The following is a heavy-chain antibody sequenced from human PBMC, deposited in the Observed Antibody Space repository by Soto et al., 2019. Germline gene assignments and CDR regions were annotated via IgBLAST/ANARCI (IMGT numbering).Heavy chain of an antibody. J-gene: IGHJ4*02. V-gene: IGHV1-2*02. CDR2: INPDSGAR. D-gene: IGHD2-8*02. CDR3: ARGDYGTGGYPFPYFDY. CDR1: GYSFTGYY. Sequence: HEHLVQSGAEVKRPGASLKVSCKASGYSFTGYYIHWVRQAPGQGLEWMGWINPDSGARNYAQNCQGRVTLTSDTSISTASMDLTSLTSDDTAVYYCARGDYGTGGYPFPYFDYWGQGTLVIVSS.